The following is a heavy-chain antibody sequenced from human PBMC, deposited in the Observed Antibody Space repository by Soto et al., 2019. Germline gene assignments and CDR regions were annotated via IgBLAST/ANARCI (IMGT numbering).Heavy chain of an antibody. CDR3: ARELRFLEWLHLGPGGRFASNNWFDP. Sequence: PGGSLRLSCAASGFTFSSYWMSWVRQAPGKGLEWVANIKQDGSEKYYVDSVKGRFTISRDNAKNSLYLQMNSLRAEDTAVYYCARELRFLEWLHLGPGGRFASNNWFDPWGQGTLVTVSS. D-gene: IGHD3-3*01. CDR1: GFTFSSYW. J-gene: IGHJ5*02. CDR2: IKQDGSEK. V-gene: IGHV3-7*01.